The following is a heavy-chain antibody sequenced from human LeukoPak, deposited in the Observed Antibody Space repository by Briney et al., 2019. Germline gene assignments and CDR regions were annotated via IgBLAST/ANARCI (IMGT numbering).Heavy chain of an antibody. CDR1: RCTFTSYY. J-gene: IGHJ5*02. V-gene: IGHV1-46*01. CDR2: INPTGGST. D-gene: IGHD1-26*01. Sequence: ASVKVFCKASRCTFTSYYMHWVRQAPGQGLEWMGLINPTGGSTGYAQKFQGRVTMTRDMSTSTDYMELSSLRSEDTAIYYCARDNSVGDNAWWFDPWGQGTLVTVSS. CDR3: ARDNSVGDNAWWFDP.